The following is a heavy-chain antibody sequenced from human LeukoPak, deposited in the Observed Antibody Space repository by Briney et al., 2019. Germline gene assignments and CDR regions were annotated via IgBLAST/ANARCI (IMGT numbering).Heavy chain of an antibody. CDR2: IWNDGTNK. D-gene: IGHD6-13*01. J-gene: IGHJ4*02. V-gene: IGHV3-33*01. CDR1: RFTFSSYG. Sequence: PGRSLRLSCVASRFTFSSYGMHWVRQAPGKGLEWVALIWNDGTNKYYADSVKGRFSISRDNSKNTLYLQMNSLRAEDTAVYFCASQYTSSRIFDDWGQGTLVTVSS. CDR3: ASQYTSSRIFDD.